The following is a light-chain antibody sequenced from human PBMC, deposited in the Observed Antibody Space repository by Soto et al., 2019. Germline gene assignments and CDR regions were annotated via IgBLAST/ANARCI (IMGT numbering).Light chain of an antibody. CDR3: QQYGGSPRT. CDR2: DTS. CDR1: QGIGDT. J-gene: IGKJ1*01. Sequence: EIIMTQSPATLSVSPGEGVTLSCRASQGIGDTLAWYQHKPGQTPRLLIYDTSARATGVPARFSGSGSGTELTLTISNLQTEDFAVYYCQQYGGSPRTFGQGTKVDIK. V-gene: IGKV3-15*01.